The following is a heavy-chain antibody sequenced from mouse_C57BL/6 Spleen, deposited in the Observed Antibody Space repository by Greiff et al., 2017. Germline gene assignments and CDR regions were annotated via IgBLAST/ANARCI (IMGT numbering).Heavy chain of an antibody. CDR3: ARYYSNPYYAMDY. J-gene: IGHJ4*01. D-gene: IGHD2-5*01. CDR1: GFTFSDYG. V-gene: IGHV5-17*01. Sequence: EVHLVESGGGLVKPGGSLKLSCAASGFTFSDYGMHWVRQAPEKGLEWVAYISSGSSTIYYADTVKGRFTISRDNAKNTLFLQMTSLRSEDTAMYYCARYYSNPYYAMDYWGQGTSVTVSS. CDR2: ISSGSSTI.